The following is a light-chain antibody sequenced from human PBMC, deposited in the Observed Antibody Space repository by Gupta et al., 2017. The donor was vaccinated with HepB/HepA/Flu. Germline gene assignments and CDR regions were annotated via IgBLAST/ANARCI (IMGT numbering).Light chain of an antibody. CDR2: GAS. J-gene: IGKJ3*01. CDR3: QQDDNLPLT. CDR1: QSVSSSY. V-gene: IGKV3-7*01. Sequence: PGERVTLSCRASQSVSSSYLTWYQQKPGQAPRLLIYGASTRATSIPARFSGSGSGTDFTLTISSLQPEDFAVYYCQQDDNLPLTFGHGTKVDIK.